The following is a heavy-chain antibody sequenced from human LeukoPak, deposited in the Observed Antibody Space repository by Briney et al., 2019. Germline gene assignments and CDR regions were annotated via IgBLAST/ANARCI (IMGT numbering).Heavy chain of an antibody. CDR2: ISGSGGTT. Sequence: GGSLRLSCAASGFTFSSYTMTWVRQAPGKGLEWVSVISGSGGTTNYADSVKGRFTISRDNSKNMLYLQMNSLRAEDTAVYYCAKGRTGYIPDYWGQGTLVTVSS. V-gene: IGHV3-23*01. CDR1: GFTFSSYT. J-gene: IGHJ4*02. CDR3: AKGRTGYIPDY. D-gene: IGHD6-13*01.